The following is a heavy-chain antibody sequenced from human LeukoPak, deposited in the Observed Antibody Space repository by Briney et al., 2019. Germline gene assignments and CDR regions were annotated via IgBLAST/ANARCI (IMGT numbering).Heavy chain of an antibody. CDR1: GXTFGSYW. Sequence: SGGSLRLSCAASGXTFGSYWMHWVRQAPGKGLVWVSRINSDGSSTTYADSVKGRFTISRDNAKNTLYLQMNSLRAEDTGVYFCARVFSGWYFYFDNWGQGSLVTVSS. CDR3: ARVFSGWYFYFDN. V-gene: IGHV3-74*01. CDR2: INSDGSST. J-gene: IGHJ4*02. D-gene: IGHD6-19*01.